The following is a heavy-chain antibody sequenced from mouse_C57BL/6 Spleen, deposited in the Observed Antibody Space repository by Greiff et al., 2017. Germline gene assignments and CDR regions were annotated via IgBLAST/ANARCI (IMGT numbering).Heavy chain of an antibody. Sequence: QVQLQQPGAELVKPGASVKLSCKASGYTFTSYWMQWVKQRPGQGLEWIGEIDPSDSYTTYNQKFKGKATLTVDTSASTAYMQLSSLTSEDSAVYYCARRGFITTVVATWDDYWGQGTTLTVSS. D-gene: IGHD1-1*01. CDR3: ARRGFITTVVATWDDY. J-gene: IGHJ2*01. V-gene: IGHV1-50*01. CDR1: GYTFTSYW. CDR2: IDPSDSYT.